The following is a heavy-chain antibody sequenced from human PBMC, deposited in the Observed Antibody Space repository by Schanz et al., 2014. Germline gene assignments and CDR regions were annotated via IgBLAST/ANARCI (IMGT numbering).Heavy chain of an antibody. CDR3: ARIGGSVFDY. Sequence: VQLLESGGGLVEPGGSLRLSCAASGFTFSDYFMAWIRQPPGRGLEWVSYIGNGGVTIYYADSVKGRFTISRDNSKNSLYLQMNSLRAEDTAVYYCARIGGSVFDYWAQGTLVTVYS. CDR2: IGNGGVTI. D-gene: IGHD3-10*01. J-gene: IGHJ4*02. V-gene: IGHV3-11*01. CDR1: GFTFSDYF.